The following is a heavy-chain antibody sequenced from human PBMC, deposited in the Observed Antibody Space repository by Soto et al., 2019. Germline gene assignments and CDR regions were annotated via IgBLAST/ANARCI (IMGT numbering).Heavy chain of an antibody. CDR2: IDPSDSQT. CDR1: GYSFAGYW. D-gene: IGHD3-22*01. J-gene: IGHJ4*02. CDR3: ARQIYDSDTGPNFQYYFDS. Sequence: PGESLKISCKGSGYSFAGYWMTWVRQKPGKGLEWMGRIDPSDSQTYYSPSFRGHVTISVTKSITTVFLQRSSLRASDTAMYYCARQIYDSDTGPNFQYYFDSWGQGTPVTVSS. V-gene: IGHV5-10-1*01.